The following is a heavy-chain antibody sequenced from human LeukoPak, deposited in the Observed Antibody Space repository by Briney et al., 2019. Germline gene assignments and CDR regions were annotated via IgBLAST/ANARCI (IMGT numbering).Heavy chain of an antibody. Sequence: ASVKVSCKASGYTFTSYGISWVRQAPGQRLEWMGWISAYNGNTNYAQKLQGRVTMTTDTSTSTAYMELRSLRSDDTAVYYCARDRGDIVVVTRTIGSDAFDIWGQGTMVTVSS. CDR2: ISAYNGNT. J-gene: IGHJ3*02. D-gene: IGHD2-21*02. V-gene: IGHV1-18*01. CDR1: GYTFTSYG. CDR3: ARDRGDIVVVTRTIGSDAFDI.